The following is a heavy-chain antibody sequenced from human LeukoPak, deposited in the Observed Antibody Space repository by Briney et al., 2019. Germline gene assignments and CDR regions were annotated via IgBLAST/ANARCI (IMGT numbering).Heavy chain of an antibody. CDR3: AKNPITMVRGGPSWYFDL. CDR2: ISYDGSNK. V-gene: IGHV3-30*18. J-gene: IGHJ2*01. Sequence: GGSLRLSCAASGLTFSNYGMHWVRQAPGKGLEWVAVISYDGSNKYYADSVKGRFTISRDNSKNTLYLQMNSLRAEDTAVYYCAKNPITMVRGGPSWYFDLWGRGTLVTVSS. D-gene: IGHD3-10*01. CDR1: GLTFSNYG.